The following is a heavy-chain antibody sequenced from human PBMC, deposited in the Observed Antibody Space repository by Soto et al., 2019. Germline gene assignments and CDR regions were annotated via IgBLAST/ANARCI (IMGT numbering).Heavy chain of an antibody. V-gene: IGHV3-30*18. D-gene: IGHD4-17*01. CDR1: GFTFSSYG. CDR2: ISYDGSNK. Sequence: QVQLVESGGGVVQPGRSLRLSCAASGFTFSSYGMHWVRQAPGKGLEWVAVISYDGSNKYYADSVKGRFTISRDNSKNTLYLQMNSLRAEDTAVYYCAKDRVNDYGDSDAFDIWGQGTMVTVSS. J-gene: IGHJ3*02. CDR3: AKDRVNDYGDSDAFDI.